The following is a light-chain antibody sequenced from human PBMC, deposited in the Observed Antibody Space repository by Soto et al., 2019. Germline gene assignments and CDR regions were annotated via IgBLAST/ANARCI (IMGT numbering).Light chain of an antibody. V-gene: IGKV1-5*01. CDR3: QHYSSDPWT. CDR2: DAS. CDR1: QTIRRW. J-gene: IGKJ1*01. Sequence: DIAMTQSPSTLSASVGDRVTITCRASQTIRRWLAWYQQRPGKAPKVLIYDASTLESGVPARFSGSGSETEFTLTISSLQPEDSATYYCQHYSSDPWTFGQGTKVEIK.